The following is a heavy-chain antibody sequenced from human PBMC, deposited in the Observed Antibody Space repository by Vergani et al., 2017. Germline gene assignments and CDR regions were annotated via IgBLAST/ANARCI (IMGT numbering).Heavy chain of an antibody. CDR3: ARVRRDDSSGYYYYYGIDV. Sequence: QVQRQESGPGLVKPSQTLSLTCTVSGGSISSGDYYWSWIRQPPGKGLEWIGYIYYSGSTYYNPSLKSRVTISVDTSKNQFSLKPSSVTAADTAVYYCARVRRDDSSGYYYYYGIDVWGQGTTVTVSS. D-gene: IGHD3-22*01. V-gene: IGHV4-30-4*01. CDR2: IYYSGST. CDR1: GGSISSGDYY. J-gene: IGHJ6*02.